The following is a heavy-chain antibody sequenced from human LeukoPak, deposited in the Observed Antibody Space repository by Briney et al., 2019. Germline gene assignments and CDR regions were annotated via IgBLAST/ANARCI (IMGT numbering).Heavy chain of an antibody. CDR1: GFTFSNYG. V-gene: IGHV3-30*18. CDR2: ILYDGSNK. CDR3: AKDSTLGYSYGHLDY. Sequence: GRSLRLSCAASGFTFSNYGMHWVRQAPGKGLEWVAVILYDGSNKYYADSVKGRFTISRDNSKNTLYLQMNSLRAEDTAVYYCAKDSTLGYSYGHLDYWGQGTLVTVSS. J-gene: IGHJ4*02. D-gene: IGHD5-18*01.